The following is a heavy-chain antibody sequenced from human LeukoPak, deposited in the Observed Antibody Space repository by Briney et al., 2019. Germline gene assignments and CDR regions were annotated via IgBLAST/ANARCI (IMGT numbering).Heavy chain of an antibody. CDR2: IYHSGST. CDR1: GGSFSGYY. J-gene: IGHJ4*02. CDR3: ARRAGEYSHPYDY. Sequence: PSETLSLTCAVYGGSFSGYYWSWIRQPPGKGLEWIGEIYHSGSTNYNPSLKSRATISVDKSKTQFSLKLSSVTAADTAIYYCARRAGEYSHPYDYWGQGTLVTVSS. V-gene: IGHV4-34*01. D-gene: IGHD2-15*01.